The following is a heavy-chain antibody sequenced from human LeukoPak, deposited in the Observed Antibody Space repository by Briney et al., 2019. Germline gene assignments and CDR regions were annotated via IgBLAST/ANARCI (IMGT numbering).Heavy chain of an antibody. J-gene: IGHJ3*02. CDR2: IYYSGSS. Sequence: PSETLSLTCTVSGGSVNSGSYYWSWIRQPPGKGLEWIGYIYYSGSSNYNPSLMSRVTISVDMSKSQFSLKLSSVTAADTAVYFCARDPQYSSSSDAFDIWGQGTVVTVSS. CDR3: ARDPQYSSSSDAFDI. CDR1: GGSVNSGSYY. V-gene: IGHV4-61*01. D-gene: IGHD6-13*01.